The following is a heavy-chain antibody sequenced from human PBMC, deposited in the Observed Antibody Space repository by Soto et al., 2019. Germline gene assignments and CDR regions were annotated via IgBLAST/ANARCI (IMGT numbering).Heavy chain of an antibody. CDR1: GFNFKAYA. CDR2: ITATDGKT. D-gene: IGHD6-6*01. V-gene: IGHV3-23*01. CDR3: AKDEGTSSTVFDY. Sequence: LRLSCVASGFNFKAYAMGWVRQAPGKGLEWVSSITATDGKTYYADSVRGRFTISRDNSKNSLFLQMNGLRPEDSALYYCAKDEGTSSTVFDYWGQGTLVTVSS. J-gene: IGHJ4*02.